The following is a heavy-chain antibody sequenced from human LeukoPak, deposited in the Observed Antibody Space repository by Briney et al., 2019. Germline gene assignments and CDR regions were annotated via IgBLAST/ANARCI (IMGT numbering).Heavy chain of an antibody. CDR2: ISGSGGST. J-gene: IGHJ4*02. V-gene: IGHV3-23*01. D-gene: IGHD3-22*01. CDR1: GFTFSSYA. Sequence: GGSLRLSCAASGFTFSSYAMSWVRQAPGKGLEWVSAISGSGGSTYYADSVKGRFTISRDNSKNTLYLQMNSLRAEDTAVYYCAKDYYDSSGYYYGPFFDYWGQGTLVTVSS. CDR3: AKDYYDSSGYYYGPFFDY.